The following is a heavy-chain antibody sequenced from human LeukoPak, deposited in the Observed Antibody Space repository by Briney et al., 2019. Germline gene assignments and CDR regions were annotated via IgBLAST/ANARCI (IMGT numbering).Heavy chain of an antibody. J-gene: IGHJ4*02. Sequence: TLSLTCTVSGGSVSSGGYYWSWIRQHPGEGLGWIGYIYYSGTTYYNPSLKSRLTISLDTSKNQFSLKLTSVTAADTAVYYCATAAQNWNNAPYFDFWGQETLVTVSS. CDR3: ATAAQNWNNAPYFDF. CDR2: IYYSGTT. CDR1: GGSVSSGGYY. D-gene: IGHD1/OR15-1a*01. V-gene: IGHV4-31*03.